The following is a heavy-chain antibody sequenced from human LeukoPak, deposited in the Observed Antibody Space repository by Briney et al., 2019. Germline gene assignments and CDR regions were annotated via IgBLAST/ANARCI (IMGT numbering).Heavy chain of an antibody. V-gene: IGHV5-51*01. CDR2: IYPGDSDT. J-gene: IGHJ5*02. CDR3: TRRGRAPSNWFDP. D-gene: IGHD2-8*01. CDR1: GYRFTNYW. Sequence: GESLKISYKGSGYRFTNYWIGWVRQVPGKGLEWMGIIYPGDSDTRYNPSFQGQVTISADTSINTAYLQWSSLRASDTAIYYCTRRGRAPSNWFDPWGQGTLVTVSS.